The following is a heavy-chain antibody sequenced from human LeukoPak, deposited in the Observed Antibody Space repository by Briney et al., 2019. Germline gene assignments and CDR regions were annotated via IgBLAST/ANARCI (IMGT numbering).Heavy chain of an antibody. CDR2: ISAYNGNT. CDR1: GYTFTSYG. CDR3: ARGVVPKYYYYGMDV. V-gene: IGHV1-18*01. Sequence: ASVKVSCKASGYTFTSYGISWVRQAPGQGLEWMGWISAYNGNTNYAQKLQGRVTMTTDTSTSTAYMELRSLRSDDTAVYYRARGVVPKYYYYGMDVWGQGTTVTVSS. J-gene: IGHJ6*02. D-gene: IGHD2-21*01.